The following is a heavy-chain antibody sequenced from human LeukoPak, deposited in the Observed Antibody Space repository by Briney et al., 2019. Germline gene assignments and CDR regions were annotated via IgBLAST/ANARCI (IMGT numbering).Heavy chain of an antibody. V-gene: IGHV4-31*03. CDR2: IYYSGST. Sequence: PSQTLSLTCTVSGGSISSGGYYWSWIRQHPGKGPEWIGYIYYSGSTYYNPSLKSRVTISVDTSKNQFSLKLSSVTAADTAVYYCARDKRGGIQLWLGAFDIWGQGTMVTVSS. CDR1: GGSISSGGYY. CDR3: ARDKRGGIQLWLGAFDI. J-gene: IGHJ3*02. D-gene: IGHD5-18*01.